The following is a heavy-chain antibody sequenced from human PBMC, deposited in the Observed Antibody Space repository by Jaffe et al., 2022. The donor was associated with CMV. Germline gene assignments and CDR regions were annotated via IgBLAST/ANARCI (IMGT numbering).Heavy chain of an antibody. CDR3: ARDRGTRYFDY. V-gene: IGHV3-33*08. CDR1: GLTFAGLTFSSSG. Sequence: QVQLVESGGGVVQPGGSLRLSCAVSGLTFAGLTFSSSGMHWVRQSPGKGPEWVAMIWSDGSYTYYGDSVKGRFTISRDNSVNTLYLQMNSLRAEDTAVYYCARDRGTRYFDYRGQGTLVTVSS. D-gene: IGHD5-12*01. CDR2: IWSDGSYT. J-gene: IGHJ4*02.